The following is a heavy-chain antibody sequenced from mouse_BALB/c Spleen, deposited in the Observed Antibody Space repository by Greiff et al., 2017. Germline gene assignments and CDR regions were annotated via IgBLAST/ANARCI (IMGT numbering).Heavy chain of an antibody. CDR2: INPSSGYT. D-gene: IGHD1-1*01. Sequence: VQLQQSAAELARPGASVKMSCKASGYTFTSYTMHWVKQRPGQGLEWIGYINPSSGYTEYNQKFKDKTTLTADKSSSTAYMQLSSLTSEDSAVYYCAPFYYYGSHWYFDVWGAGTTVTVSS. J-gene: IGHJ1*01. CDR1: GYTFTSYT. V-gene: IGHV1-4*02. CDR3: APFYYYGSHWYFDV.